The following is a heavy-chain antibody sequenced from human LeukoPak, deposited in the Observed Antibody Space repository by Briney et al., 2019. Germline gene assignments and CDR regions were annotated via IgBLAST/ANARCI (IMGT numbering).Heavy chain of an antibody. CDR3: ARVPYYDYVWGSYRPYDAFDI. CDR1: GGSFSGYY. Sequence: SETLSLTCAVYGGSFSGYYWSWIRQPPGKGLEWIGEINHSGSTNYNPSLKSRVTISVDTSKNQFSLKLSPVTAADTAVYYCARVPYYDYVWGSYRPYDAFDIRGQGTMVTVSS. J-gene: IGHJ3*02. CDR2: INHSGST. V-gene: IGHV4-34*01. D-gene: IGHD3-16*02.